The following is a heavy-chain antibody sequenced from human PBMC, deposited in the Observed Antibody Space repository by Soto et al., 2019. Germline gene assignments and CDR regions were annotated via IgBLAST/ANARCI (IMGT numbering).Heavy chain of an antibody. CDR1: GFTFSSYS. Sequence: PGGSLRLSCAASGFTFSSYSMNWVRQAPGKGPEWISYISSSSSSIHYADSVKGRFTISRDNARNSLYLQMNSLRAEDTAVYYCTRDLGLFCGSTRCYSFDYWGRGTLVTVSS. CDR3: TRDLGLFCGSTRCYSFDY. CDR2: ISSSSSSI. V-gene: IGHV3-48*01. D-gene: IGHD2-2*01. J-gene: IGHJ4*02.